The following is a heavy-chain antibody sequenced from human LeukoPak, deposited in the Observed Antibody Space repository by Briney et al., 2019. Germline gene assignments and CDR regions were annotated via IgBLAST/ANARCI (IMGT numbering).Heavy chain of an antibody. J-gene: IGHJ4*02. CDR2: IYTSGST. CDR3: ARDGNTTGWYSGDY. Sequence: PSETLSLTCTVSGGSISSYYWSWIRQPAGKGLEWIGRIYTSGSTNYNPSLKSRVTMSVDTSKNQFSLKLSSVTAADTAVYYCARDGNTTGWYSGDYWGQGILVTVSS. CDR1: GGSISSYY. D-gene: IGHD6-19*01. V-gene: IGHV4-4*07.